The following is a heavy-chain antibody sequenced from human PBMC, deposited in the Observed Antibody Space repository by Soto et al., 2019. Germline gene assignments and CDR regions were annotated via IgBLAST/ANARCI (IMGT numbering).Heavy chain of an antibody. CDR1: GGSFSGYY. Sequence: SETLSLTCAVYGGSFSGYYWSWIRQPPGKGLEWIGEINHSGSTNYNPSLKSRVTISVDTSKNQFSLKLSSVTAADTAVYYCASLVRGVIESSNEYFQHWGQGTLVTVSS. D-gene: IGHD3-10*01. CDR3: ASLVRGVIESSNEYFQH. CDR2: INHSGST. J-gene: IGHJ1*01. V-gene: IGHV4-34*01.